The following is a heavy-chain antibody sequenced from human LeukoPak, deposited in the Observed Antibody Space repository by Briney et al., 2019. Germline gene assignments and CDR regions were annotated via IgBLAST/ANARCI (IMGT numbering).Heavy chain of an antibody. CDR3: ASGSGYVLDY. D-gene: IGHD2-15*01. CDR2: ISTGGRTI. Sequence: GGSLRLSCAASGFSFSAFEMNWVRQAPGKGLEWTSHISTGGRTIYYADSVKGRFTISRDNAKNSLYLQMNSLRGEDTGVYYCASGSGYVLDYWTQGTLVTVSS. J-gene: IGHJ4*02. V-gene: IGHV3-48*03. CDR1: GFSFSAFE.